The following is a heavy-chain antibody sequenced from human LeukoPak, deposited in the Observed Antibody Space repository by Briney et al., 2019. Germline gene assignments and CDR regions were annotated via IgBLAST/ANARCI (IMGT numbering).Heavy chain of an antibody. CDR3: AREPTAAGYVDY. Sequence: GGSLRLSCAASGFTFSTYAMSWVRQAPGKGLEWVSAISGSGTRTYYADSVKGRFTVSRDNSKNTLYLQMNSLRAEDTAIYYCAREPTAAGYVDYWGQGTLATASS. J-gene: IGHJ4*02. D-gene: IGHD3-16*01. CDR2: ISGSGTRT. CDR1: GFTFSTYA. V-gene: IGHV3-23*01.